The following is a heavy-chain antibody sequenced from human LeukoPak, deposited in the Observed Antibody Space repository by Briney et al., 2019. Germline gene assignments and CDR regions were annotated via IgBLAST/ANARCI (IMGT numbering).Heavy chain of an antibody. CDR1: GGSFSGYY. J-gene: IGHJ4*02. CDR2: INHSGST. CDR3: ARDRNLRKLYLFDY. D-gene: IGHD5-12*01. Sequence: SETLSLTCAVYGGSFSGYYWSWIRQPPGKGLEWLGEINHSGSTNYNPSLKSRVTISVDTSKNQFSLKLSSVTAADTAVYYCARDRNLRKLYLFDYWGQGTLVTVSS. V-gene: IGHV4-34*01.